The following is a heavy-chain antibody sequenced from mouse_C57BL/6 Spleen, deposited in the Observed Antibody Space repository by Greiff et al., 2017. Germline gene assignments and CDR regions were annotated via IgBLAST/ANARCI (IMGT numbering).Heavy chain of an antibody. D-gene: IGHD1-1*01. CDR2: INPNTGGT. Sequence: VQLQQSGPELVKPGASVKISCKASGYTFTDYYMNWVKQSHGKSLEWIGDINPNTGGTSYNQKFKGKATLTVDKSSSTAYMELRSLTSEDSAVYYCARRNYYGSSYFDYGGQGTTLTVSS. CDR1: GYTFTDYY. V-gene: IGHV1-26*01. J-gene: IGHJ2*01. CDR3: ARRNYYGSSYFDY.